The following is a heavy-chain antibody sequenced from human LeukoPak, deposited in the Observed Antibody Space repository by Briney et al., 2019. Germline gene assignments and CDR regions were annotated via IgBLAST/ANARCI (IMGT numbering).Heavy chain of an antibody. Sequence: GGSLRLSCAASGFTFSSYAMSWVRQAPGKGLEWVSAISGSGGSTYYADSVKGRFTISRDNSKNTLYLQMNGLRAEDTAVYYCAKDRLGVYCSSTSCYDHNWFDPWGQGTLVTVSS. CDR1: GFTFSSYA. V-gene: IGHV3-23*01. D-gene: IGHD2-2*01. J-gene: IGHJ5*02. CDR3: AKDRLGVYCSSTSCYDHNWFDP. CDR2: ISGSGGST.